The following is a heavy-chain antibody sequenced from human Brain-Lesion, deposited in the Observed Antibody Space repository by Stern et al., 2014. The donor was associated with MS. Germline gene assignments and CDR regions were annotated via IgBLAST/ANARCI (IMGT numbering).Heavy chain of an antibody. Sequence: VQLVESGGGVVQPGRSLRLSCAASGFTFSYHAMHWVHQAPGKGLEWVALISYDGSDKNDADSVKGRFTISRDNSRNTLYLQMNSLRVDDTAVYYCARGGAVTTSDYYLDYWGQGILVTVSS. D-gene: IGHD4-17*01. CDR2: ISYDGSDK. CDR1: GFTFSYHA. CDR3: ARGGAVTTSDYYLDY. J-gene: IGHJ4*02. V-gene: IGHV3-30*01.